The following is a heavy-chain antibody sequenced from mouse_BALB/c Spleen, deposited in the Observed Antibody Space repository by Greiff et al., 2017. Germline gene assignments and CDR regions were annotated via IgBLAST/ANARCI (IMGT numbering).Heavy chain of an antibody. CDR2: IYPGNVNT. J-gene: IGHJ2*01. V-gene: IGHV1S56*01. D-gene: IGHD1-1*01. CDR3: ARSTVEPDY. Sequence: QVQLQQSGPELVKPGASVRISCKASGYTFTSYYIHWVKQRPGQGLEWIGWIYPGNVNTKYNEKFKGKATLTADKSSSTAYMQLSSLTSEDSAVYFCARSTVEPDYWGQGTTLTVSS. CDR1: GYTFTSYY.